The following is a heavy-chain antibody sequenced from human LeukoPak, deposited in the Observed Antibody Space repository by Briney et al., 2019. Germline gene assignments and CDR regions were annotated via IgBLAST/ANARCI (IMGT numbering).Heavy chain of an antibody. Sequence: PGGSLRLSCAASGFTFSSYSMNWVRQAPGKGLERVSYISSSSSTIYYADSVKGRFTISRDNAKNSLYLQMNSLRAEDTAVYYCASPPGGHWGQGILVTVSS. CDR2: ISSSSSTI. CDR1: GFTFSSYS. V-gene: IGHV3-48*01. J-gene: IGHJ4*02. D-gene: IGHD1-26*01. CDR3: ASPPGGH.